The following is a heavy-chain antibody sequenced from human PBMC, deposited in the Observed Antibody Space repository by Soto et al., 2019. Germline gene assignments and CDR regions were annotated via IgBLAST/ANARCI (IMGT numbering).Heavy chain of an antibody. D-gene: IGHD2-8*01. CDR1: GFTFTDYA. CDR3: AKDRGGVLAPSYFDN. CDR2: ISGSGGST. J-gene: IGHJ4*02. V-gene: IGHV3-23*01. Sequence: EEQLLESGGGFVQPGGSLRLSCAAAGFTFTDYAMTWVRQAPGKGLDWVSSISGSGGSTYYTDSVKGRFTISRDNSKNTLYLQMHSLRAEDTAVYYCAKDRGGVLAPSYFDNWGQGTLVTVSS.